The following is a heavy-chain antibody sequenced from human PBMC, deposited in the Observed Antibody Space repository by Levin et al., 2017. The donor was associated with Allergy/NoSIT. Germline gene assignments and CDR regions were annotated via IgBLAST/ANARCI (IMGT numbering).Heavy chain of an antibody. D-gene: IGHD2-8*01. J-gene: IGHJ5*02. CDR3: AKCQGVRMVYATAGWFDP. CDR2: ISASGGST. V-gene: IGHV3-23*01. CDR1: ESTFGNYA. Sequence: GGSLRLSCAASESTFGNYAMTWVRQAPGKGLEWVSGISASGGSTYYTDSVKGRFTISRDNSKNTLYLQMNSLRAEDTAVYYCAKCQGVRMVYATAGWFDPWGQGTLVTVSS.